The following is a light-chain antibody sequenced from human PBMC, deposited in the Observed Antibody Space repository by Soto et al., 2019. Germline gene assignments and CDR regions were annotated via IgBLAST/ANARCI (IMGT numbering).Light chain of an antibody. CDR1: QSVRNY. CDR3: QQRSNWQVT. J-gene: IGKJ5*01. V-gene: IGKV3-11*01. Sequence: EIVLTQSPATLSLSPGETATLSCRASQSVRNYLAWYQQKPGQAPRLLIYDASNRATGIPARFSGTGSETDFTLTISSLEPEDFAVYYCQQRSNWQVTFGQGTRLEIK. CDR2: DAS.